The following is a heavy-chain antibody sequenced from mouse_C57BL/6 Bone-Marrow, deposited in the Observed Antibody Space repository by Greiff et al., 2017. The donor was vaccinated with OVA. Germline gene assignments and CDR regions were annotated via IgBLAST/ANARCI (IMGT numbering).Heavy chain of an antibody. CDR1: GYSFTDYN. V-gene: IGHV1-39*01. Sequence: EVQLPLSGPELVKPGASVQISCHASGYSFTDYNMNSVKQSNGTSLESIGVINPNYGTTSYNQKFKGKATLTVDQSSSTAYMQLNSLTSEDSAVYYCARGPNLYSDYPYYYAMDYWGQGTSVTGYS. CDR3: ARGPNLYSDYPYYYAMDY. J-gene: IGHJ4*01. D-gene: IGHD2-4*01. CDR2: INPNYGTT.